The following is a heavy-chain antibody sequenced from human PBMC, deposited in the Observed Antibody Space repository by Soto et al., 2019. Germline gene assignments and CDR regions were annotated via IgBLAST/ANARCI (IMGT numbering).Heavy chain of an antibody. CDR3: ERDPFSGSYFDY. CDR2: ISYDGSNK. D-gene: IGHD1-26*01. J-gene: IGHJ4*02. V-gene: IGHV3-30-3*01. Sequence: QVQLVESGGGVVQPGRSLRLSCAASGFTFSSYAMHWVRQAPGKGLEWVAVISYDGSNKYYADSVKGRFTISRDNSKNTLYLQMNSLRAEDTAVYYCERDPFSGSYFDYWGQGTLVTVSS. CDR1: GFTFSSYA.